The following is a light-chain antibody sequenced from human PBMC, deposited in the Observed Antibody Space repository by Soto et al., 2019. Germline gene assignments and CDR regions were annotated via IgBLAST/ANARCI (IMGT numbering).Light chain of an antibody. J-gene: IGKJ2*01. CDR3: HQVGSAPPAFT. V-gene: IGKV3-20*01. CDR1: QSVSTRY. CDR2: GAS. Sequence: ESMLTQSPGTLSLSPGERATLSCRASQSVSTRYLAWYQQKPGQAPRLLIYGASIRATGIPDRFSGSGSGTDFALTISRLEPEDLAGYYCHQVGSAPPAFTCGQGTKLEI.